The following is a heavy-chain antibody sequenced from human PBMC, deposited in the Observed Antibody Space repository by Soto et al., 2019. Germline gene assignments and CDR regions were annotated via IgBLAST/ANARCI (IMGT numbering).Heavy chain of an antibody. CDR3: AGSDSGGINWCDP. V-gene: IGHV3-30-3*01. CDR1: GFTFSNYA. J-gene: IGHJ5*02. Sequence: QVRLVESGGGVVQPGRSLTLSCAASGFTFSNYAMHWIRQAPGKGMEWVALISSDGSSQFYADSVKGRLTISRENSMKTLYLQLNSLRAEETALYYCAGSDSGGINWCDPWGQGTLVIVSS. D-gene: IGHD2-21*02. CDR2: ISSDGSSQ.